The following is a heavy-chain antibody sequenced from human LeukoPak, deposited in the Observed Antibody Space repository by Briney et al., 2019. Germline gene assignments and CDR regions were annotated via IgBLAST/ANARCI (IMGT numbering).Heavy chain of an antibody. J-gene: IGHJ6*02. D-gene: IGHD2-21*01. V-gene: IGHV3-7*01. CDR2: IKQDGSEK. CDR1: GFIISNYW. Sequence: PGGSLRLSCTASGFIISNYWMSWVRQGPGKGLEWVANIKQDGSEKSYLDSVKGRFTIFRDNAKNSLYLQMNNLRAEDTAVYYCARHIPAPPYYYYGMDVWGQGTTVTVSS. CDR3: ARHIPAPPYYYYGMDV.